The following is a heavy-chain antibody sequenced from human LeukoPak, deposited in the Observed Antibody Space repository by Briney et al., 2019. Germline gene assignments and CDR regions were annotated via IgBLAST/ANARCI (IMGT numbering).Heavy chain of an antibody. V-gene: IGHV3-9*01. Sequence: GGSLSLSCAASGFTFDDYAMHWVRQAPGKGLEWVSGISWNSGSIGYADSVKGRFTISRDNAKNSLYLQMNSLRAEDTALYYCAKGRWYYYDSSGYSRDNWFDPWGQGTLVTVSS. CDR2: ISWNSGSI. J-gene: IGHJ5*02. CDR1: GFTFDDYA. CDR3: AKGRWYYYDSSGYSRDNWFDP. D-gene: IGHD3-22*01.